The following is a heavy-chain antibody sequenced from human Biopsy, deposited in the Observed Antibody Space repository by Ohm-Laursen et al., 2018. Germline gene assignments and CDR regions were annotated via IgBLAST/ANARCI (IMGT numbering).Heavy chain of an antibody. CDR3: AKGGYCTTSSCYMDLDY. V-gene: IGHV3-23*01. CDR1: GFTFSSHA. J-gene: IGHJ4*02. Sequence: SPRLSCSASGFTFSSHAMAWVRQAPGKGLEWVSGIRDSGDSAYYADSVKGRFTISRDNSRNTLYLQMSSLSAEDTAFYYCAKGGYCTTSSCYMDLDYWGQGTLVTVSS. D-gene: IGHD2-2*02. CDR2: IRDSGDSA.